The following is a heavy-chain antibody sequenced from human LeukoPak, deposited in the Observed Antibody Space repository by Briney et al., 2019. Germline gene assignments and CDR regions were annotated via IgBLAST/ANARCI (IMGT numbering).Heavy chain of an antibody. CDR1: GFTFSSFE. D-gene: IGHD3-3*01. CDR2: ISSSGNTI. J-gene: IGHJ6*03. CDR3: ARVLQFLEWSTYYYYMDV. Sequence: PGGSLRLSCAASGFTFSSFEMNWVRQAPGRGLEWLSYISSSGNTIYYADSVKGRFTISRDNAKKSLYLQMSSLRAEDTAVYYCARVLQFLEWSTYYYYMDVWGKGTTVTVSS. V-gene: IGHV3-48*03.